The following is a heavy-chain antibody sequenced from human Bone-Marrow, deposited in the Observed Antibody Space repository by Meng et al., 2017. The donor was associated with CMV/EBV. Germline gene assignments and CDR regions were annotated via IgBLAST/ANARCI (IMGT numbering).Heavy chain of an antibody. J-gene: IGHJ6*02. CDR1: GYTFTSYY. D-gene: IGHD3-16*01. Sequence: ASVKVSCKASGYTFTSYYMHGVRQAPGQGLEWMGIINPSGGSTSYAQKFQGRVTMTRDTSTSTVYMELSSLRSEDTAVYYCASNVLGSYGMDVWGQGTTVTVSS. CDR3: ASNVLGSYGMDV. CDR2: INPSGGST. V-gene: IGHV1-46*01.